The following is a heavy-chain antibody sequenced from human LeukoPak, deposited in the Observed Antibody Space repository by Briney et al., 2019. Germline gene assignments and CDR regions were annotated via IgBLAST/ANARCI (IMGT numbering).Heavy chain of an antibody. CDR3: ARLSGSVIYYTDY. D-gene: IGHD3-10*01. CDR1: GFIFSNYG. Sequence: GGSLRLSCAASGFIFSNYGMNWVRQAPGKGLEWTSSISSSSTYIYYADSVRGRFTVSRDNAKNSLFLQMNSLTAEDTAVYYCARLSGSVIYYTDYWGQGTLVTVSS. CDR2: ISSSSTYI. V-gene: IGHV3-21*01. J-gene: IGHJ4*02.